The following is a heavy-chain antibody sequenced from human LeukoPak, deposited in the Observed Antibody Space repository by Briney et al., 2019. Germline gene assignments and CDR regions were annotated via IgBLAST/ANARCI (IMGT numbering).Heavy chain of an antibody. V-gene: IGHV1-8*03. D-gene: IGHD3-10*01. J-gene: IGHJ4*02. CDR2: MNPNSGNT. Sequence: ASVKVSCKASGYTFTSYDINWVRQATGQGLEWMGWMNPNSGNTGYAQKFQGRVTITRNTSISTAYMELSSLRSEDTAVYYCARVSLRLWFGESNINYFDYWGQGTLVTVSS. CDR1: GYTFTSYD. CDR3: ARVSLRLWFGESNINYFDY.